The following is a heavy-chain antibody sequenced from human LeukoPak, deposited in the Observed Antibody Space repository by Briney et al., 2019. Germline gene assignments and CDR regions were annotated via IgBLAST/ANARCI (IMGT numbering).Heavy chain of an antibody. CDR2: ISNNGGSS. CDR3: VKITSVTGGDC. CDR1: GFTFSAYA. V-gene: IGHV3-64D*09. Sequence: GGSLRLSCSASGFTFSAYAMYWVRQAPGKGLEYVSGISNNGGSSFYADSVKGRFTIPRDNSKNTLYLQMSSLRAEDTAVYYCVKITSVTGGDCWGQGTRLTVSS. D-gene: IGHD1-1*01. J-gene: IGHJ4*02.